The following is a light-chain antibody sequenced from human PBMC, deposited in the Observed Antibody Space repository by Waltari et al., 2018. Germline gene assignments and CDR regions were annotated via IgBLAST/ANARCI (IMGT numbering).Light chain of an antibody. V-gene: IGLV1-40*01. CDR3: QSYDTSLTVV. J-gene: IGLJ3*02. CDR1: GPNIGAGYE. Sequence: QSVLTQPPSVSGAPGQTVTISCTGSGPNIGAGYEVHWYQQVPRAAPKLLIYGSTSRPLGVPDRFFGSTSGTSASLAITGLQAEDEAVYYCQSYDTSLTVVFGGGTKLTVL. CDR2: GST.